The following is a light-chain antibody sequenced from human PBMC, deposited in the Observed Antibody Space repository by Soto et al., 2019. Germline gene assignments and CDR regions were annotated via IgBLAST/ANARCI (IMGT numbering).Light chain of an antibody. Sequence: DIVLTQSPATLSVSPGEGATLTCRASQSVGTQIAWYQQNPGQAPRLLIYGASTRATGIPARFSGSGSGTEFTLTSSSLQSEDFAVYYCQQYSNWPRTFGQGTKVDIK. CDR1: QSVGTQ. CDR2: GAS. CDR3: QQYSNWPRT. J-gene: IGKJ1*01. V-gene: IGKV3-15*01.